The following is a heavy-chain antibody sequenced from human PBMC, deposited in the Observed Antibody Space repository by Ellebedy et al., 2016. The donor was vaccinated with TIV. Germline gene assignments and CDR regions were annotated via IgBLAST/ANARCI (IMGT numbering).Heavy chain of an antibody. D-gene: IGHD3-22*01. J-gene: IGHJ6*02. V-gene: IGHV1-24*01. CDR3: ATRNYYDSSGYYRGVDYYYYYGMDV. CDR2: FDPEDGET. Sequence: ASVKVSXKVSGYTLTELFMHWVRQAPGKGLEWMGGFDPEDGETIYAQKFQGRVTMTEDTSTDTAYMELSSLRSEDTAVYYCATRNYYDSSGYYRGVDYYYYYGMDVWGQGTTVTVSS. CDR1: GYTLTELF.